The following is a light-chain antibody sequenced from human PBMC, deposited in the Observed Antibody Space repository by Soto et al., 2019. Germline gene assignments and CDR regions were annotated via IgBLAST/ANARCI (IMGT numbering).Light chain of an antibody. Sequence: QSVLTQPPSASGSPGQSVTISCTGTSSDVGRYNFVSWYQQHPGKAPKLMIFEVTNRPSGVSDRFSGSKSGNTASLTISGLQAEDEADYYCSSYTSSSTDVFGTGTKVTVL. J-gene: IGLJ1*01. CDR1: SSDVGRYNF. CDR2: EVT. CDR3: SSYTSSSTDV. V-gene: IGLV2-14*01.